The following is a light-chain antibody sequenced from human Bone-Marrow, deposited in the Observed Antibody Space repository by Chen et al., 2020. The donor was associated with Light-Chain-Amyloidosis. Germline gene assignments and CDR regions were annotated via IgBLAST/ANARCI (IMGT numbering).Light chain of an antibody. Sequence: EIVLTQSPGTLSLSPGEGANLSCRASQTISSNYLTWYQQKFGQAPRLLIYGSSSRATGIPDRFTGSGYGIDFTLTINRLEPEDFAMYYCQQYGTSPLTFGGGTKVEIK. V-gene: IGKV3-20*01. CDR2: GSS. CDR1: QTISSNY. J-gene: IGKJ4*01. CDR3: QQYGTSPLT.